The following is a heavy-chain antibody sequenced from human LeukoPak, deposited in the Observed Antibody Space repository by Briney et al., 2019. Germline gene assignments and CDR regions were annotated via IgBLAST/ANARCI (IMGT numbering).Heavy chain of an antibody. V-gene: IGHV4-59*01. CDR3: ARDRGSGWEPFDS. Sequence: SETLSLTCIVSGVSMSRYYWSWIRQPPGKGLEWVGYIFYNGITNYNPSLASRVSISIDTSKNQFSLRLRSVTAADTATYYCARDRGSGWEPFDSWGQGTLVTVSS. CDR1: GVSMSRYY. CDR2: IFYNGIT. D-gene: IGHD6-19*01. J-gene: IGHJ4*02.